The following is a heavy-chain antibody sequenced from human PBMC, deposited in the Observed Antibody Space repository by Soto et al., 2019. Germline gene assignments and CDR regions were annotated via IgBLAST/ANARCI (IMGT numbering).Heavy chain of an antibody. J-gene: IGHJ2*01. CDR3: ARDPRLYGDSDCWYSDL. V-gene: IGHV3-21*01. Sequence: EVQLVESGGGLVKPGGSLRLSCAASGFTFSSYSMNWVRQAPGKGLEWVSSISSSRRYIYYADSVKGRFTISRDNAQNSLYLQKNSLRAENTPAYSCARDPRLYGDSDCWYSDLWGRGTLVTVSP. CDR2: ISSSRRYI. D-gene: IGHD4-17*01. CDR1: GFTFSSYS.